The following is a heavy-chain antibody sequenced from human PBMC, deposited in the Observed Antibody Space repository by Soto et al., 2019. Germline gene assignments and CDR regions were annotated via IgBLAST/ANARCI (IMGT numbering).Heavy chain of an antibody. Sequence: GASVKVSCKASGYTFTSYYMHWVRQAPGQGLEWMGIINPSGGSTSYAQKFQGRVTMTRDTSTSTVYMGLSSLRSEDTAVYYCARALGSMVRGVYYYYYGMDVWGQGTTVTVSS. CDR3: ARALGSMVRGVYYYYYGMDV. CDR2: INPSGGST. J-gene: IGHJ6*02. CDR1: GYTFTSYY. D-gene: IGHD3-10*01. V-gene: IGHV1-46*01.